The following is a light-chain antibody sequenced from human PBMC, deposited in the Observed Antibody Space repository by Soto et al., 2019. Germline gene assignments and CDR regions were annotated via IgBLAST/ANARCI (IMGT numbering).Light chain of an antibody. CDR3: AAWDGSLGAWV. CDR1: TSNIGYNF. V-gene: IGLV1-47*01. Sequence: QSVLTQPPSTTGTPGQRVTISCSGRTSNIGYNFVYWYQHLPGTAPKLLIYRNDERPSGVPDRFSGSKSGTSASLAISGLRSEDEADYYCAAWDGSLGAWVFGGGTKLTVL. CDR2: RND. J-gene: IGLJ3*02.